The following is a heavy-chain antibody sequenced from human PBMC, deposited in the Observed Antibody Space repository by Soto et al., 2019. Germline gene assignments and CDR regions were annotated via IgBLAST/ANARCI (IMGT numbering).Heavy chain of an antibody. Sequence: SETLSLTCTVSGGSISSSSYYWGWIRQPPGKGLEWIGSIYYSGSTYYNPSLKSRVTISVDTSKNQFSLKLCSVTAADTAVYYCARTTYSYGYLYYYYYGMDVWGQGTTVTVSS. CDR3: ARTTYSYGYLYYYYYGMDV. V-gene: IGHV4-39*01. CDR2: IYYSGST. J-gene: IGHJ6*02. D-gene: IGHD5-18*01. CDR1: GGSISSSSYY.